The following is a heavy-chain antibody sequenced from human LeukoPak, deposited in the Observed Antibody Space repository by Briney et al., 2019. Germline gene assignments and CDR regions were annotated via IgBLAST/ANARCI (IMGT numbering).Heavy chain of an antibody. J-gene: IGHJ4*02. Sequence: GGSLRLSCAASGFTFSTYAMGWVRQVPGKGLEWVSSVSESGGSTYYADSVKGRFTISRDNSKNTLYLQMSSLRAEDTAVYYCARDGDMRTTTIFGVVLGWGQGTLVTVSS. D-gene: IGHD3-3*01. CDR1: GFTFSTYA. CDR2: VSESGGST. CDR3: ARDGDMRTTTIFGVVLG. V-gene: IGHV3-23*01.